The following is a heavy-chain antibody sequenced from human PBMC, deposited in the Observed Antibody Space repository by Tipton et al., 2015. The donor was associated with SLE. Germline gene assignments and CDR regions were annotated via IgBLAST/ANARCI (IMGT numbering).Heavy chain of an antibody. J-gene: IGHJ4*02. D-gene: IGHD4-11*01. CDR3: ARVWGAGEDYSRD. CDR2: ISSSSTYI. Sequence: SLRLSCAASGFTFSSYSMNWVRQAPGKGLEWVSSISSSSTYIYYADSLKGRFTISRDNAKNSLYLQMNSLRAEDTAVYFCARVWGAGEDYSRDWCQGTLVTVSS. CDR1: GFTFSSYS. V-gene: IGHV3-21*03.